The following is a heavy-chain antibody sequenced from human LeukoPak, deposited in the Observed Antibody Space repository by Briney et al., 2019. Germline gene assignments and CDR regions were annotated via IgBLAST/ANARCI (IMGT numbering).Heavy chain of an antibody. CDR3: AASKTYCGGDCSDY. V-gene: IGHV3-48*03. D-gene: IGHD2-21*02. CDR1: GFTFSSYE. J-gene: IGHJ4*02. CDR2: ISSSGSTI. Sequence: GGSLRLSCAASGFTFSSYEMNWVRQAPGKGLEWVSYISSSGSTIYYADSVKGRFTISRDNAKNSLYLQMNSLRAEDTAVYYCAASKTYCGGDCSDYWGQGTLVTVSS.